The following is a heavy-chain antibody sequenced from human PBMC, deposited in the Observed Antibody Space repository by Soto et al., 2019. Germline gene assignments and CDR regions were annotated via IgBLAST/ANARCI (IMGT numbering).Heavy chain of an antibody. J-gene: IGHJ6*02. D-gene: IGHD1-26*01. CDR3: ARDLGGVGAQICYYYYGMDV. CDR2: INPSGGST. V-gene: IGHV1-46*01. Sequence: GASVKVSCKASGYTFTSYYMHWVRQAPGQGLEWMGIINPSGGSTSYAQKFQGRVTMARDTSTSTVYMELSSLRSEDTAVYYCARDLGGVGAQICYYYYGMDVWGQGTTVTVSS. CDR1: GYTFTSYY.